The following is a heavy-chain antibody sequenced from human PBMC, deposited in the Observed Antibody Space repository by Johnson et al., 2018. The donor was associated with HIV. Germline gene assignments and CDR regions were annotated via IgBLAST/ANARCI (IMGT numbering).Heavy chain of an antibody. CDR2: INSDGSST. V-gene: IGHV3-74*02. D-gene: IGHD2-15*01. CDR1: GFAFRSYW. Sequence: VQLVESGGGLVQPGGSLRLSCAASGFAFRSYWMHWVRQAPGKGLVWVSRINSDGSSTSYADSVKGRFTISRDNSKNTLYLQMNSLRAEDTAEYYCTPGPARIGLIRGIWGQGTMVTVSS. CDR3: TPGPARIGLIRGI. J-gene: IGHJ3*02.